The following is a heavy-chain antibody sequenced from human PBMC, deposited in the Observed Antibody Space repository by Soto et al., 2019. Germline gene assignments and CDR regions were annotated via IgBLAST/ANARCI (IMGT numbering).Heavy chain of an antibody. CDR1: GFTFSSYA. CDR3: ARDRIQNLLWGLLY. J-gene: IGHJ4*02. CDR2: ISYDGSNK. V-gene: IGHV3-30-3*01. Sequence: PGGSLRLSCAASGFTFSSYAMHWVRQAPGKGLEWVAVISYDGSNKYYADSVKGRFTISRDNSKNTLYLQMNSLRAEDTAVYYCARDRIQNLLWGLLYWGQGTLVTVSS. D-gene: IGHD5-18*01.